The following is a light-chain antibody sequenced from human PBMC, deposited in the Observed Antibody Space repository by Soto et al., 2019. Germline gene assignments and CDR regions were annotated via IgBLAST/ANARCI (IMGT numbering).Light chain of an antibody. CDR3: SPYAGSNSLV. CDR2: EVS. J-gene: IGLJ3*02. Sequence: QSALTQPPSASGSPGQSVTISCTGTSSDVGGYNYVSWYQHHPGKAPKLMIYEVSVRPSGVPDRFSGSKSGNTASLAVSGLQVEDEADYYCSPYAGSNSLVFGGGTQLTVL. V-gene: IGLV2-8*01. CDR1: SSDVGGYNY.